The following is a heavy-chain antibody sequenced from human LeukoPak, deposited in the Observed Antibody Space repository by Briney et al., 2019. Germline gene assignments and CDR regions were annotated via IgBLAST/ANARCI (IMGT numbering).Heavy chain of an antibody. V-gene: IGHV3-23*01. CDR1: GFTFSSYA. CDR3: AKDNASPGYSSGWKVIDY. CDR2: ISGSGGST. J-gene: IGHJ4*02. D-gene: IGHD6-19*01. Sequence: GGSLRLSCAASGFTFSSYAMSWVRQAPGKGLEWVSAISGSGGSTYYADSVKGRFTISRDNSKNTLYLQMNSLRAEDTAVYYCAKDNASPGYSSGWKVIDYWGQGTLVTVSS.